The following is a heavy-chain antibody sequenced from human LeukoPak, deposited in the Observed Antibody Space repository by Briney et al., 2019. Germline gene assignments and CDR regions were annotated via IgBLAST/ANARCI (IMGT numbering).Heavy chain of an antibody. V-gene: IGHV3-74*01. CDR2: INGDGTST. J-gene: IGHJ4*02. D-gene: IGHD3-9*01. CDR1: GFTFSSYW. CDR3: ASNNDTLTGYYYFDY. Sequence: PGGSLRLSCAASGFTFSSYWMHWVRQVPGKGPVWVSRINGDGTSTRYADFVKGRFTISRDNAKNTLYLQMNSLSAEDTAVYYCASNNDTLTGYYYFDYWGQGALVTVST.